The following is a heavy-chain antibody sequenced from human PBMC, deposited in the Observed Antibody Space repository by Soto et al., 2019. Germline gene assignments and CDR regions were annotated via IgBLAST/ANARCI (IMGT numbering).Heavy chain of an antibody. D-gene: IGHD6-6*01. CDR3: ARQIVSSSKPYSLDH. CDR1: GYSFTGYW. Sequence: PGETLKISCEAYGYSFTGYWIAWVRQMPGRGLEWMGIIWPDDSEIRYSPSFQGQVTMSVDKSISTVYLQWSSLKASDTAMYFCARQIVSSSKPYSLDHWGQGTLVTVS. V-gene: IGHV5-51*01. CDR2: IWPDDSEI. J-gene: IGHJ4*02.